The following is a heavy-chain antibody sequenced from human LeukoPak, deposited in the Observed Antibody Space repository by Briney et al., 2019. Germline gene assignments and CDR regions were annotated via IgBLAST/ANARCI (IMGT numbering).Heavy chain of an antibody. CDR2: IYTSGST. J-gene: IGHJ3*02. CDR3: ARDMLYGDYVDSFDI. V-gene: IGHV4-61*02. Sequence: KASQTLSLTCTVSGDSISSGSYYWGWIRQPAGKGLEWIGRIYTSGSTNYSPSSKSRVTISVDTSKNQSSLKLSSVTAADTAVYYCARDMLYGDYVDSFDIWGQGTMVTVSS. D-gene: IGHD4-17*01. CDR1: GDSISSGSYY.